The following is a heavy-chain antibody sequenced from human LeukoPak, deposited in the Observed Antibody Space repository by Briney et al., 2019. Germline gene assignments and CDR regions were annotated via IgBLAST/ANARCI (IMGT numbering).Heavy chain of an antibody. Sequence: PSETLSLTCTVSGDSISNNYWSWIRQPPGKGLEWIGYIYYSGSTNYNPSLKSRVTISVDTSKNQFSLSLTSVTAADTAMYYCARSRWFDPWGQGTLVTASS. V-gene: IGHV4-59*01. CDR2: IYYSGST. CDR3: ARSRWFDP. J-gene: IGHJ5*02. CDR1: GDSISNNY.